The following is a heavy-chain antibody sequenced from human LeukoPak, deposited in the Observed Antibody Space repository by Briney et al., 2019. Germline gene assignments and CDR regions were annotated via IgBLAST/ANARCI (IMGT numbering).Heavy chain of an antibody. Sequence: GGSLRLSCAASGXTFSSYWMHWVRQAPGKGLVWVSRINSDGSSTSYADSVKGRFTISRDNAKNTLYLQMNSLRAEDTAVYYCARAFLSYYDSSGYYYEDLFDYWGQGTLSPSPQ. D-gene: IGHD3-22*01. CDR2: INSDGSST. V-gene: IGHV3-74*01. CDR3: ARAFLSYYDSSGYYYEDLFDY. CDR1: GXTFSSYW. J-gene: IGHJ4*02.